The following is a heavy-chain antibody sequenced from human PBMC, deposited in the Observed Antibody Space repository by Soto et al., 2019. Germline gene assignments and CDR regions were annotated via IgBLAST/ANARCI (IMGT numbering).Heavy chain of an antibody. Sequence: GGSLRLSCAASGFTFDDYAMHWVRQAPGKGLEWVSGISWNSGSIGYADSVKGRFTISRDNAKNSLYLQMNSLRAEDTALYYCATVITGTYDTYFDYWGQGTLVTVSS. D-gene: IGHD1-7*01. CDR3: ATVITGTYDTYFDY. CDR2: ISWNSGSI. CDR1: GFTFDDYA. V-gene: IGHV3-9*01. J-gene: IGHJ4*02.